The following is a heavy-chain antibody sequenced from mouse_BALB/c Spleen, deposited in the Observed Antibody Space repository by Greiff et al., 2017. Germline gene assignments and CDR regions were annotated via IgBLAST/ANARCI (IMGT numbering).Heavy chain of an antibody. D-gene: IGHD1-1*02. Sequence: EVKVVESGGGLVQPGGSLKLSCAASGFTFSSYGMSWVRQTPDKRLELVATINSNGGSTYYPDSVKGRFTISRDNAKNTLYLQMSSLKSEDTAMYYCARVNYGSGDYWGQGTTLTVSS. CDR3: ARVNYGSGDY. CDR1: GFTFSSYG. J-gene: IGHJ2*01. CDR2: INSNGGST. V-gene: IGHV5-6-3*01.